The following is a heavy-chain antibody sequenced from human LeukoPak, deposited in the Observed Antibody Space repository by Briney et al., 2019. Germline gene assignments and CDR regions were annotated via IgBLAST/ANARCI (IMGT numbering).Heavy chain of an antibody. D-gene: IGHD2-15*01. CDR3: ARQAYCGGGSCNPFDY. Sequence: SETLSLTCTVSGGSISTYYWTWVRQPPGKGLDWIGYLYSGASTIYNPSLKGRVSISVDTSKNQFSLKLTSVTAADTAVYYCARQAYCGGGSCNPFDYWGQGTLVTVSS. CDR2: LYSGAST. J-gene: IGHJ4*02. V-gene: IGHV4-59*08. CDR1: GGSISTYY.